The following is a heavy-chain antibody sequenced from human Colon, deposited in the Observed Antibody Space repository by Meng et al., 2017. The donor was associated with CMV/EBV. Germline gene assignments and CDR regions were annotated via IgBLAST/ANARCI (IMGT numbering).Heavy chain of an antibody. CDR3: VRSSGWSLFDY. CDR2: ILSDGSAT. J-gene: IGHJ4*02. V-gene: IGHV1-2*02. CDR1: GYTFSDYY. Sequence: SGAGVTDAGASVKVSCKTSGYTFSDYYMHLVRQAPGQDLEWMGWILSDGSATNYAQKFRGRVTMTRDASVSTAYMELSGLTSDDTAVYFCVRSSGWSLFDYWGPGALVTVSS. D-gene: IGHD6-19*01.